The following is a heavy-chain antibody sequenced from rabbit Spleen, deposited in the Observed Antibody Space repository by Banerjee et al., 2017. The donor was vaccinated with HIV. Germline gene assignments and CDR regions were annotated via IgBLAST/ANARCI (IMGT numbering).Heavy chain of an antibody. CDR3: ARDSVGDAGWGYINL. CDR2: GYPDGIGST. V-gene: IGHV1S40*01. D-gene: IGHD4-2*01. Sequence: QSLEESGGDLVKPGASLTLTCTASGFSFSRNYYMCWVRQAPGKGLECIGCGYPDGIGSTAYASWAKGRFTISKTSSTTVTLQMTSLTAADTATYFCARDSVGDAGWGYINLWGPGTLVTVS. J-gene: IGHJ6*01. CDR1: GFSFSRNYY.